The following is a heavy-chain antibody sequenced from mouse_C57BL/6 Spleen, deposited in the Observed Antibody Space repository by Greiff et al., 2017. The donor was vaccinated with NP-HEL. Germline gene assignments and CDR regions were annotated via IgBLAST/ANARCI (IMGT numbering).Heavy chain of an antibody. V-gene: IGHV1-81*01. CDR2: IYPRSGNT. CDR3: AFITTVEYYYAMDY. Sequence: QVQLQQSGAELARPGASVKLSCKASGYTFTSYGISWVKQSTGQGLEWIGEIYPRSGNTYYNEKFKGKATLTADKSSSTAYMELRSLTSEDSAVYFCAFITTVEYYYAMDYWGQGTSVTVSS. D-gene: IGHD1-1*01. CDR1: GYTFTSYG. J-gene: IGHJ4*01.